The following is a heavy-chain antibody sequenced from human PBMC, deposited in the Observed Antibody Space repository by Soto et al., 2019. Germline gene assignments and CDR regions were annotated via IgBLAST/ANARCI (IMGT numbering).Heavy chain of an antibody. Sequence: GGSLRLSCAASGFTFGSYAMSRVRQAPGGELEWVSAITGSGRSTYYTDSVEGRFAISRDNSKSTLYLQMNGLRAEDTAVYYCAKTIGPEHLTGTTRVNRFDPWGQGTLVTVS. D-gene: IGHD1-7*01. J-gene: IGHJ5*02. CDR1: GFTFGSYA. CDR3: AKTIGPEHLTGTTRVNRFDP. CDR2: ITGSGRST. V-gene: IGHV3-23*01.